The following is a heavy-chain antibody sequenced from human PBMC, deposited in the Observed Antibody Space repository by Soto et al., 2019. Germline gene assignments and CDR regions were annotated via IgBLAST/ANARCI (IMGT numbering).Heavy chain of an antibody. Sequence: ASVKVSCKASGYTFTDYAIYWVRQAPGQRLEWMGWINTGNGNTKYSRKFQGRVTIIRDTSASTAYMELHTLRSEDTAVYYCAREVFTAQQQLGHWFDPWGQGTLVTVSS. J-gene: IGHJ5*02. CDR2: INTGNGNT. D-gene: IGHD6-13*01. CDR3: AREVFTAQQQLGHWFDP. V-gene: IGHV1-3*04. CDR1: GYTFTDYA.